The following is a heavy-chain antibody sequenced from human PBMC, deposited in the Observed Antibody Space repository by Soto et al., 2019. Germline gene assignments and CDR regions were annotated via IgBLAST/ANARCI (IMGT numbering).Heavy chain of an antibody. CDR2: VRGKANTYAT. D-gene: IGHD2-15*01. V-gene: IGHV3-73*01. J-gene: IGHJ6*04. CDR1: GFTFSGSP. Sequence: GGSLRLSCAASGFTFSGSPIHWVRQASGKGLEWIGRVRGKANTYATAYAASVTGRFTISRDDSMNTAYLQMNSLKTEDTAVYYFFSFFFRGGGSQVLYYSGRAVGGKGTTSTVP. CDR3: FSFFFRGGGSQVLYYSGRAV.